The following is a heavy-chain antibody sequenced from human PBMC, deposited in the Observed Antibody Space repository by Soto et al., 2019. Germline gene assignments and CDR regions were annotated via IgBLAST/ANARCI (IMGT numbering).Heavy chain of an antibody. V-gene: IGHV3-30-3*01. Sequence: GGSLRLSCAASGFTFSIYAMHWVRQAPGKGLEWVAVISYDGSNKYYADSVKGRFTISRDNSKNTLYLQMNSLRAEDTAVYYCARVVVVAARPYFDYWGQGTLVTVSS. D-gene: IGHD2-15*01. J-gene: IGHJ4*02. CDR1: GFTFSIYA. CDR2: ISYDGSNK. CDR3: ARVVVVAARPYFDY.